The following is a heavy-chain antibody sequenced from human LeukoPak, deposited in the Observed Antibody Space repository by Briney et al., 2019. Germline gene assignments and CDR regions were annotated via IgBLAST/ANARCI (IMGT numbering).Heavy chain of an antibody. V-gene: IGHV4-4*02. CDR1: GGSISSSNW. D-gene: IGHD5-18*01. CDR2: IYHSGST. J-gene: IGHJ4*02. Sequence: SETLSLTCTVSGGSISSSNWWSWVRPPPGKGLEWIGEIYHSGSTNYNPSLKSRVTISVDKSKNQFSLKLSSVTAADTAVYYCASLISQLWSASSDYWGQGTLVTVSS. CDR3: ASLISQLWSASSDY.